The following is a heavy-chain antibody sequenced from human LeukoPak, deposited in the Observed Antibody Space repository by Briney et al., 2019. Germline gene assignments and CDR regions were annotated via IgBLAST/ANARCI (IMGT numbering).Heavy chain of an antibody. CDR3: ARDIEEHSSGWYSWGAFDI. J-gene: IGHJ3*02. CDR1: GYTLTELS. V-gene: IGHV1-24*01. CDR2: FDPEDGET. D-gene: IGHD6-19*01. Sequence: VASVKVSCKVSGYTLTELSMHWVRQAPGKGLEWMGGFDPEDGETIYAQKFQGRVTMTEDTSTDTAYMELGSLRSEDTAVYYCARDIEEHSSGWYSWGAFDIWGQGTMVTVSS.